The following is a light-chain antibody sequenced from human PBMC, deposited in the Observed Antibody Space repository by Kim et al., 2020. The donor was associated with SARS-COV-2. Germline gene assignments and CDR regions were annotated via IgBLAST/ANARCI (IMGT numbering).Light chain of an antibody. CDR1: KLGDKY. CDR3: QAWDSSTYV. Sequence: SVSPGQTASITYSGDKLGDKYACWYQQKPGQSPLLVIYQASKRPSGIPERFSGSNSGNTATLTISGTQAMDEADYYCQAWDSSTYVFGTGTKVTVL. J-gene: IGLJ1*01. CDR2: QAS. V-gene: IGLV3-1*01.